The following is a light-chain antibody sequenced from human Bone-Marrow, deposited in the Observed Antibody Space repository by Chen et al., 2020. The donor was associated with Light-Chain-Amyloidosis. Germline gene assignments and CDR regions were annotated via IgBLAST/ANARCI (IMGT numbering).Light chain of an antibody. V-gene: IGKV3-11*01. CDR1: QSVSSY. Sequence: EIVLTQSPATLSLSPGERATLSCRASQSVSSYLAWYQQKPGQALRRLIYDASNRATGIPAMFSGSGSGTDFTLTISSLEPEDFAVYYCQQRSNWPPITFGQGTRLEIK. J-gene: IGKJ5*01. CDR3: QQRSNWPPIT. CDR2: DAS.